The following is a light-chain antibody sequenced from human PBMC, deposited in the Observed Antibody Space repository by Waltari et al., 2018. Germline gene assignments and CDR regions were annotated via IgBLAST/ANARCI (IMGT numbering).Light chain of an antibody. Sequence: EIVLTQSPATLSLSPGERATLSCRASQSVSSYLAWYQQKPGQVPRLLIYDASNRATGISARFSGSVSVADFSLTISRLEPEDFAVYYCQQRSNWPSIPFCQGTRLEIK. CDR2: DAS. CDR1: QSVSSY. CDR3: QQRSNWPSIP. V-gene: IGKV3-11*01. J-gene: IGKJ5*01.